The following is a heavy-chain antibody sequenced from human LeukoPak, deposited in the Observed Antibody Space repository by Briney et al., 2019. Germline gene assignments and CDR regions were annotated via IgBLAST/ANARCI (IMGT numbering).Heavy chain of an antibody. D-gene: IGHD3-16*02. CDR2: IYTSGST. J-gene: IGHJ3*02. Sequence: SETLSLTYTVSGGSISSYYWSWIRQPAGKGLEWIGRIYTSGSTNYNPSLKSRVTMSVDTSKSQFSLKLSSVTAADTAVYYCARASHDYVWGSYPNDAFDIWGQGTMVTVSS. V-gene: IGHV4-4*07. CDR1: GGSISSYY. CDR3: ARASHDYVWGSYPNDAFDI.